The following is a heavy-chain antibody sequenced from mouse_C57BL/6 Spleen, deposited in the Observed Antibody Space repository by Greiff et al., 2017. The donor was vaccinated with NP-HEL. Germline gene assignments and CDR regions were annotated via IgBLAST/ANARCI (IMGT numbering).Heavy chain of an antibody. CDR1: GFTFSNYW. CDR2: IRLKSDNYAT. J-gene: IGHJ2*01. Sequence: EVHLVESGGGLVQPGGSMKLSCVASGFTFSNYWMNWVRQSPEQGLEWVAQIRLKSDNYATHYAESVKGRFTISRDDSTSSVYLQMNNLRAEDTGIYYCTGPPDYWGQGTTLTVSS. V-gene: IGHV6-3*01. CDR3: TGPPDY.